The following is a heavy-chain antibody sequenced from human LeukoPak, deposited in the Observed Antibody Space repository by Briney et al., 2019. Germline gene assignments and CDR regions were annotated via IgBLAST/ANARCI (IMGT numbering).Heavy chain of an antibody. Sequence: SETLSLTCTVSGGSISRGTYYWNWIRQPAGKGLEWIGRIYTSGSTNYNPSLKSRITISIDTSKNQFSLNLSSVTAADTAVHYCARDRPVVGHVGHDYWGQGTLVTVSS. J-gene: IGHJ4*02. CDR1: GGSISRGTYY. V-gene: IGHV4-61*02. D-gene: IGHD6-19*01. CDR3: ARDRPVVGHVGHDY. CDR2: IYTSGST.